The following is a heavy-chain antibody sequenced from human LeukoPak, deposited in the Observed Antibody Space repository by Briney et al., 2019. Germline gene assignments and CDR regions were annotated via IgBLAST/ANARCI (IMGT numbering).Heavy chain of an antibody. J-gene: IGHJ4*02. V-gene: IGHV3-21*01. CDR1: GFTFSSYS. CDR3: ARSEDYDFWSGYVIDY. Sequence: PGGSLRLSCAASGFTFSSYSMNWVRQAPGKGLEWVSSISSSSSYIYYADSVKGRFTISGDNAKNSLYLQMNSLRAEDTAVYYCARSEDYDFWSGYVIDYWGQGTLVTVSS. CDR2: ISSSSSYI. D-gene: IGHD3-3*01.